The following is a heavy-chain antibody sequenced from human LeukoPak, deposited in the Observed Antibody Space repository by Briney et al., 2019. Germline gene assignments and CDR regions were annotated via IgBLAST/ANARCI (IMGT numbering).Heavy chain of an antibody. V-gene: IGHV3-7*01. J-gene: IGHJ4*02. D-gene: IGHD3-16*02. CDR2: IKDDGSAQ. Sequence: TGGSLRLSCAASGFTLGAYWMSWFRQAPGKGPEWVASIKDDGSAQFYVDSLEGRFTISRDNAKNTLYLQMDTMRVEGTAVYYCARHIVGEQNFDYWSQGTLVTVSS. CDR3: ARHIVGEQNFDY. CDR1: GFTLGAYW.